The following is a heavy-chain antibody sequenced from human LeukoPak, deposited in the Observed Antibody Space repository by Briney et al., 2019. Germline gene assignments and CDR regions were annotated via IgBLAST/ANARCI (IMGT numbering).Heavy chain of an antibody. CDR3: ARDMTALDY. Sequence: PGGSLRLSCVASGFTFSDRYMTWIRQAPAKGLEWVARISDDSTYTNYADSVKGRFSISRDNAKKSLYLQMDSLRAEDTAVYYRARDMTALDYWGPGTLVTVSS. V-gene: IGHV3-11*06. CDR2: ISDDSTYT. CDR1: GFTFSDRY. J-gene: IGHJ4*02. D-gene: IGHD2-21*02.